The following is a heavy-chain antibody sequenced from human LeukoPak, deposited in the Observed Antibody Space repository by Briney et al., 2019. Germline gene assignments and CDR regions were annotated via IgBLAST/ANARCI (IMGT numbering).Heavy chain of an antibody. CDR2: VYYSGST. J-gene: IGHJ4*02. V-gene: IGHV4-59*01. Sequence: SETLSLTCTVSGGSLTNYYWSWIRQPPGRGLEWIAYVYYSGSTKYNPSLESRFTMSIDTSKSQFSLKVNSATTADTAVYYCARGPNRYSSGWYYFDSWGQGTLVTVSS. D-gene: IGHD6-19*01. CDR3: ARGPNRYSSGWYYFDS. CDR1: GGSLTNYY.